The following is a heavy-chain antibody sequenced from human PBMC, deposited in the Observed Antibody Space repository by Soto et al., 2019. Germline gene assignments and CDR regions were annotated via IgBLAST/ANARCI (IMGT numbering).Heavy chain of an antibody. CDR2: IHYRGST. CDR3: ARVRDSVGLDV. D-gene: IGHD2-15*01. Sequence: QVQLQESGPGLVKSSETLALTCTVSGVSITGAYYWNSIRQHPGKGLEWIGSIHYRGSTYYNPSLQRRITIALDRSNMQFSLKLSSVTAADTAVYYCARVRDSVGLDVWGQGTTVTVSS. CDR1: GVSITGAYY. V-gene: IGHV4-31*03. J-gene: IGHJ6*02.